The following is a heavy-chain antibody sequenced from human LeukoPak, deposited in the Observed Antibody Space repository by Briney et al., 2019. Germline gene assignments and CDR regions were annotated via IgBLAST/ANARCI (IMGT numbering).Heavy chain of an antibody. CDR1: GGTFSSYA. CDR3: ARDRFDCSGGSCFHGMDV. CDR2: IIPMLDIA. Sequence: SVKVSCKASGGTFSSYAMSWVRQAPGQGLEWMGRIIPMLDIANYAQKFQGRVTINADKSTSTAYMELSSLRSEDTAVYFCARDRFDCSGGSCFHGMDVWGQGTTVTVSS. D-gene: IGHD2-15*01. V-gene: IGHV1-69*04. J-gene: IGHJ6*02.